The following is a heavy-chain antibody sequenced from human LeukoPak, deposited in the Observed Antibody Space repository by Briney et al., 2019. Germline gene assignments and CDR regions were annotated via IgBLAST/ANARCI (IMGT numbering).Heavy chain of an antibody. J-gene: IGHJ6*03. CDR3: AKVVVGPFYMDV. Sequence: GGSLRPSCAASGFTFSSYAMSWVRQAPGKGLDWVSTISGSGAITYYADSVKGRSTISRDNSKNTLYLQMNSLRAEDTAVYYCAKVVVGPFYMDVWGKGTTVTVSS. V-gene: IGHV3-23*01. CDR2: ISGSGAIT. CDR1: GFTFSSYA. D-gene: IGHD2-15*01.